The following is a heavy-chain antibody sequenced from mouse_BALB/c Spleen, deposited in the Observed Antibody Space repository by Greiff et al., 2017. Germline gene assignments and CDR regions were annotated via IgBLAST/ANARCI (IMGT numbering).Heavy chain of an antibody. J-gene: IGHJ1*01. V-gene: IGHV5-6-4*01. Sequence: EVQLVESGGGLVKPGGSLKLSCAASGFTFSSYTMSWVRQTPEKRLEWVATISSGGSYTYYPDSVKGRFTISRDNAKNTLYLQMSSLKSEDTAMYYCTRDDGNYGYFDVWGAGTTVTVSS. CDR1: GFTFSSYT. D-gene: IGHD2-1*01. CDR2: ISSGGSYT. CDR3: TRDDGNYGYFDV.